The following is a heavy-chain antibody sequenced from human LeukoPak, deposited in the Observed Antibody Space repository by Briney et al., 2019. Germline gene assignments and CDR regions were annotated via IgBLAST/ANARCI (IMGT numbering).Heavy chain of an antibody. Sequence: SLKVSCKASGVTFSSHGISWGRQAPGQGLEWMGGIIPFFVTANYAQKLQGRVTITADESTSTAYLELSSLGSEDTAVYYCAMRYYYGSGSPYYFFGLDVWGKGTTVTVSS. V-gene: IGHV1-69*13. CDR3: AMRYYYGSGSPYYFFGLDV. CDR2: IIPFFVTA. J-gene: IGHJ6*04. D-gene: IGHD3-10*01. CDR1: GVTFSSHG.